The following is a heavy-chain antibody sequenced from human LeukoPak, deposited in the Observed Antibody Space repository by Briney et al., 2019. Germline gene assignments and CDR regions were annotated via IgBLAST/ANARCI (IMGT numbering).Heavy chain of an antibody. CDR3: ARDVVVVPAAIHYGMDV. D-gene: IGHD2-2*01. CDR2: INHSGRT. J-gene: IGHJ6*02. V-gene: IGHV4-34*01. CDR1: GGSFSDYF. Sequence: PSETLSLTCAVYGGSFSDYFWGWIRQPPGKGLEWIGEINHSGRTYYNPSLKSRVAISVDTSKNQFSLNLSSVTAADTAVYYCARDVVVVPAAIHYGMDVWGQGTTVTVSS.